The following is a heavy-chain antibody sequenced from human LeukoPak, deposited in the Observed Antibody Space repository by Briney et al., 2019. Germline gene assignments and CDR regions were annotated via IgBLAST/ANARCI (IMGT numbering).Heavy chain of an antibody. Sequence: SETLSLTCAVYGGSFSGYYWSWIRQPPGKGLEWIGEINHSGSTNYNPSLKSRVTISVDTSKNQFSLKLSSVTAADTAVYYCGRGSLSNYYGSGTLFHYYMDVWGKGTTVTVSS. J-gene: IGHJ6*03. D-gene: IGHD3-10*01. CDR2: INHSGST. CDR1: GGSFSGYY. CDR3: GRGSLSNYYGSGTLFHYYMDV. V-gene: IGHV4-34*01.